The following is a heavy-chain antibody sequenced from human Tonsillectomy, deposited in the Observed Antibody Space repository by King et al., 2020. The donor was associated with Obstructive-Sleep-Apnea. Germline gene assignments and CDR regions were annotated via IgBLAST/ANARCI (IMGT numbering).Heavy chain of an antibody. J-gene: IGHJ6*02. V-gene: IGHV3-30*18. CDR1: GFTFSSYG. D-gene: IGHD1-26*01. CDR3: AKDCWVGGGQLLYYGMDV. Sequence: VQLVESGGGVVQPGRSLRLSCAASGFTFSSYGMHWVRQAPGKGLEWVAVISYDGSNKYYADSVKGRFTISRDNSKNTLYLQMNSLRAEDTAVYYCAKDCWVGGGQLLYYGMDVWGQGTTVTVSS. CDR2: ISYDGSNK.